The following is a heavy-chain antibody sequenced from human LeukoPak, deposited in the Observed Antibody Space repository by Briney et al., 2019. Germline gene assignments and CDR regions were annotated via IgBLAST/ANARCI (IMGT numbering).Heavy chain of an antibody. CDR2: IYSSGST. V-gene: IGHV4-59*01. Sequence: PSETLSLTCTVSGGSISSYYWSWIRQPPGKGLEWIGYIYSSGSTNYNPSLKSRLTISVDASKNQFSLKLTSVTAADTAVYYCARAYYYGSGSYGFDYWGQGTLVTVSS. CDR1: GGSISSYY. CDR3: ARAYYYGSGSYGFDY. J-gene: IGHJ4*02. D-gene: IGHD3-10*01.